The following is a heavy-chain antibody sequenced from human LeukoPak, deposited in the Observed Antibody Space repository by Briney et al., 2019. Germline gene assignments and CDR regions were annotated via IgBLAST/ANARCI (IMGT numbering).Heavy chain of an antibody. CDR3: ARGPKLFY. V-gene: IGHV4-39*01. CDR1: GGSISSDTYY. J-gene: IGHJ4*02. CDR2: IYYSGST. Sequence: PSETLSLTCTVSGGSISSDTYYWAWIRQPPGKGLEWIGTIYYSGSTYYNPSLKSRVTMSVDTSKSQFSLKLSSVTAADTAVYYCARGPKLFYWGQGTLVSVSS.